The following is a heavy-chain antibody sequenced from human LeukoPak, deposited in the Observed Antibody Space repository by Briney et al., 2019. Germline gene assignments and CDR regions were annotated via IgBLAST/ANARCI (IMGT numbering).Heavy chain of an antibody. CDR1: GGTFSSYA. D-gene: IGHD6-13*01. CDR2: IIPIFGTA. Sequence: SVKVSCKASGGTFSSYAISWVRQAPGQGLEWMGGIIPIFGTANYAQKFQGRVTITADEPTSTAYMELSSLRSEDTAVYYCAGSIAAAGYSYYFDYWGQGTLVTVSS. V-gene: IGHV1-69*01. J-gene: IGHJ4*02. CDR3: AGSIAAAGYSYYFDY.